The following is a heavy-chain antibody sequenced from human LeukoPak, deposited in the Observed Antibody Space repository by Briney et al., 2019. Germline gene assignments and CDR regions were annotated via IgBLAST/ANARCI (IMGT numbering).Heavy chain of an antibody. CDR3: ARQTWSGGSCYLDY. J-gene: IGHJ4*02. Sequence: KPSETLSLTCTVSGVSISSSSYYWGWIRQPPGKGLEWIGSIYYSGSTYYNPSLKSRVTISVDTSKNQFSLKLSSATAADTAVYYCARQTWSGGSCYLDYWGEGSLVTVSS. CDR1: GVSISSSSYY. V-gene: IGHV4-39*01. D-gene: IGHD2-15*01. CDR2: IYYSGST.